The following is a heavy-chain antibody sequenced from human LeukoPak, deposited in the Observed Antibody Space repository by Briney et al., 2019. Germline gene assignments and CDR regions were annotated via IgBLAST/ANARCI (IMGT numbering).Heavy chain of an antibody. Sequence: ASVKVSCKTSGYTFTSYAISWVRQAPGQGLEWMAWISVHSGYTNYAQKFKGRVTMTTDTYTNIAYMELRSLRSDDTAVYYCARDHRDYGDYIGDYFDYWGQGTLVTVSS. CDR2: ISVHSGYT. V-gene: IGHV1-18*01. CDR3: ARDHRDYGDYIGDYFDY. CDR1: GYTFTSYA. D-gene: IGHD4-17*01. J-gene: IGHJ4*02.